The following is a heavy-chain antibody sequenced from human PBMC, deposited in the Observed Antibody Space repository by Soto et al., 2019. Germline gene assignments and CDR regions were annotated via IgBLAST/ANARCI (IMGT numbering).Heavy chain of an antibody. D-gene: IGHD3-10*01. V-gene: IGHV3-21*01. CDR3: ARQGIPYNSGSGDYFYYYYNYMDV. J-gene: IGHJ6*03. CDR1: GFTFSSYS. Sequence: GGSLRLSCAASGFTFSSYSMNWVRQAPGKGLEWVSSISSSSSYIYYADSVKGRFTISRDNAKNSLYLQMNSLRAEDTAVYYCARQGIPYNSGSGDYFYYYYNYMDVWGKGTTVTVSS. CDR2: ISSSSSYI.